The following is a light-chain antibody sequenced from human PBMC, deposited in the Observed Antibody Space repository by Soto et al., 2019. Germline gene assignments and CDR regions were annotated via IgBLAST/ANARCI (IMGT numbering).Light chain of an antibody. CDR1: QSVSNF. CDR3: QQRANWPLTT. J-gene: IGKJ5*01. V-gene: IGKV3-11*01. Sequence: ELVLTQSPATLSFSAVERATLSCRSSQSVSNFLAWYQQKPGQAPRLLIYDASNRATGIPARFSGSGSGTDFTLTIRSLEPEDFAIYYCQQRANWPLTTCGNGPRREIK. CDR2: DAS.